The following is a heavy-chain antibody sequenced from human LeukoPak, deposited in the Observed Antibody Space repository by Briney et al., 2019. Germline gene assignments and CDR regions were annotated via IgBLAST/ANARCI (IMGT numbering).Heavy chain of an antibody. CDR1: GFTLNNYW. D-gene: IGHD6-6*01. CDR2: IWEDGSQK. CDR3: ARGDSSSKIDY. J-gene: IGHJ4*02. Sequence: PGGSLRLSCAASGFTLNNYWMNWVRQAPGKGLEWVANIWEDGSQKYYVDSVKGRFTISRDNDKNSLYLQMNSLRAEGTAVYYCARGDSSSKIDYWGQGTLVTVSS. V-gene: IGHV3-7*01.